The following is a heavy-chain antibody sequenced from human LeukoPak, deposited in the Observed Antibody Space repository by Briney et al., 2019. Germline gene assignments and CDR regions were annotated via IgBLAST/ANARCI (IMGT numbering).Heavy chain of an antibody. Sequence: PGGSLRLSCAASGFTFCTYAMSWVRQAPGKGLDWVSGISGSGVGTYYADSVKGRFTISRDNSKNTLYLQMNSLRVEDTAVYYCAKASGDYDYWGQGTLVTVSS. CDR1: GFTFCTYA. CDR2: ISGSGVGT. D-gene: IGHD4-17*01. CDR3: AKASGDYDY. V-gene: IGHV3-23*01. J-gene: IGHJ4*02.